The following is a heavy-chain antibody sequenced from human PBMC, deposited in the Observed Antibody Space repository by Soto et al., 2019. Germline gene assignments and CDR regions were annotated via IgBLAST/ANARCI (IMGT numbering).Heavy chain of an antibody. CDR3: ALGALDY. Sequence: ASVKVSCKASGYNFSAYAIHWVRQAPGQRLEWMGWINIGDANLGYSQKFRDRLTITRDTSASTAYMELSSLTSEDTALYFCALGALDYWGQGTLVTVSS. V-gene: IGHV1-3*04. D-gene: IGHD3-16*01. J-gene: IGHJ4*02. CDR2: INIGDANL. CDR1: GYNFSAYA.